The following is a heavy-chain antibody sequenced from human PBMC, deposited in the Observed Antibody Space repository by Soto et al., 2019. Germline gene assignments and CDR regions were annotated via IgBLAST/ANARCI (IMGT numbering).Heavy chain of an antibody. D-gene: IGHD3-3*02. CDR1: GGSFSPNY. J-gene: IGHJ5*02. CDR2: IYYAGST. Sequence: QLQLQESGPGLVKPSETLSITCTVSGGSFSPNYWSWIRQPPGKGLEWVGYIYYAGSTSYNPSLKSRVTISLATSKSQFSLSLSSVTAADTAVYYCARLGAFYQSLDPWGPGTLVTVSS. CDR3: ARLGAFYQSLDP. V-gene: IGHV4-59*08.